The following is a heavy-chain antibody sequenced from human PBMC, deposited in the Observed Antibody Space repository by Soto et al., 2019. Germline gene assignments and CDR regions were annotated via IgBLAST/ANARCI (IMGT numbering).Heavy chain of an antibody. Sequence: QVQLVQSGPEVKKPGASVTVSCKTSGYTFTNYRIGWVRQAPGQGLEWMGWISTYTGNTKSVQKFQGRVTLTTDTSTSTAYMDLRSLTSYDTAVYYCPRWTVTNNWFDPCGQGTLVTVSS. V-gene: IGHV1-18*01. J-gene: IGHJ5*02. CDR1: GYTFTNYR. D-gene: IGHD4-17*01. CDR2: ISTYTGNT. CDR3: PRWTVTNNWFDP.